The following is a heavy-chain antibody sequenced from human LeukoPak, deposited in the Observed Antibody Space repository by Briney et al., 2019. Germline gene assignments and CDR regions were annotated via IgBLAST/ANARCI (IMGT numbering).Heavy chain of an antibody. CDR3: ARDLDQWELRLHDAFDI. CDR2: IIPILGIA. D-gene: IGHD1-26*01. CDR1: GGTFSSYA. V-gene: IGHV1-69*04. Sequence: GSSVKVSCKASGGTFSSYAISWVRQAPGQGLEWMGRIIPILGIANYAQKFQGRVTITADKSTSTAYMELSSLRSEDTAVYYCARDLDQWELRLHDAFDIWGQGTMVTVSS. J-gene: IGHJ3*02.